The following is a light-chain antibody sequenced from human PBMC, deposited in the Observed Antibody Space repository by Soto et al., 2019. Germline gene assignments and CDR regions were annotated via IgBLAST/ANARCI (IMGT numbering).Light chain of an antibody. J-gene: IGKJ3*01. CDR3: RHYGTSSDLIS. CDR2: GAS. CDR1: QSVRNNY. Sequence: ELVLTQSPGTLSLSPGERATLSCRASQSVRNNYLAWYQQKPGQAPRLLIYGASSRATGIPDRFSGSGSGTYFTLSIGRLEPEDFAVYYCRHYGTSSDLISFGPGTKVDIK. V-gene: IGKV3-20*01.